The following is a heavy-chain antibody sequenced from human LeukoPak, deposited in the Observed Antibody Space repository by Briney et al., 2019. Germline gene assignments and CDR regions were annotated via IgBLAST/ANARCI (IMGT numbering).Heavy chain of an antibody. V-gene: IGHV4-39*01. D-gene: IGHD4-17*01. J-gene: IGHJ4*02. CDR2: IYYSRST. Sequence: SETLSLTCTVSGGSISSSSYYWGWIRQPPGKGLEWIGSIYYSRSTYYNPSLKSRVTISVDTSKNQFSLKLSSVTAADTAVYYCAGVPTVTFFDYWGQGTLVTVSS. CDR3: AGVPTVTFFDY. CDR1: GGSISSSSYY.